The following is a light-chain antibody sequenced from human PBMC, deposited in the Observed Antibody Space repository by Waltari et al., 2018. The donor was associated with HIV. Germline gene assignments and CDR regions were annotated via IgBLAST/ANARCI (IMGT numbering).Light chain of an antibody. CDR3: QQYGRSPT. Sequence: EIVLTQSPGTLSLSPGERATLSCRASESVDNNYLAWFQQKPGQPPRLLIYGASSGATGIPDRFSGSGSGTDFTLTVSRLEPEDFAVYFCQQYGRSPTFGGGTKVEIK. CDR1: ESVDNNY. CDR2: GAS. V-gene: IGKV3-20*01. J-gene: IGKJ4*01.